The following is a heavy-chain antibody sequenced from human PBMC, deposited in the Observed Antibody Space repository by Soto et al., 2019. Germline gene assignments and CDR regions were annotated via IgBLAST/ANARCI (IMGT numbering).Heavy chain of an antibody. CDR1: GGSFSGYY. CDR2: INHSGST. J-gene: IGHJ6*03. Sequence: SETLSLTCAVYGGSFSGYYWSWIRQPPGKGLEWIGEINHSGSTNYNPSLKSRVTILVDTSKNQFSLKLSSVTAADTAVYYCARGHSSGWYSPHFYYYYYMDVWGKGTTVTVSS. CDR3: ARGHSSGWYSPHFYYYYYMDV. V-gene: IGHV4-34*01. D-gene: IGHD6-19*01.